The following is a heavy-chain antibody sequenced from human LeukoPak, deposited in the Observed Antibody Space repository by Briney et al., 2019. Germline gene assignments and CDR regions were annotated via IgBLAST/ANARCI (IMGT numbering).Heavy chain of an antibody. CDR1: GGSISSGDYY. V-gene: IGHV4-61*08. Sequence: SETLSLTCTVSGGSISSGDYYWSWIRQPPGKGLEWIGYIYYSGSTNYNPSLKSRVTISVDTSKNQFSLKLSSVTAADTAVYYCARLNDYGDYYFYYGMDVWGQGTTVTVSS. CDR2: IYYSGST. D-gene: IGHD4-17*01. CDR3: ARLNDYGDYYFYYGMDV. J-gene: IGHJ6*02.